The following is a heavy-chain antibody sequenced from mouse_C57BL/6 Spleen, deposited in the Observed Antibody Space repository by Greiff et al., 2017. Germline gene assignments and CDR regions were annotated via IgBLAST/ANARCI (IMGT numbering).Heavy chain of an antibody. D-gene: IGHD4-1*01. V-gene: IGHV1-53*01. CDR1: GYTFTSYW. J-gene: IGHJ2*01. CDR2: INPSNGGT. Sequence: QVQLKQPGTELVKPGASVKLSCKASGYTFTSYWMHWVKQRPGQGLEWIGNINPSNGGTNYNGKFKSKATLTADKSSSTAYMQISGLTSEDSAVYSCSRSDGTAFDDWGQGTTLTVSS. CDR3: SRSDGTAFDD.